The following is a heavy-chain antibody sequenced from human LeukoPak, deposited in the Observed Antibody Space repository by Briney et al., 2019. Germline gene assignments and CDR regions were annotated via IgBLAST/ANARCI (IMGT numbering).Heavy chain of an antibody. CDR2: ISSSSSTI. V-gene: IGHV3-48*02. CDR1: GFTFSSYT. D-gene: IGHD5-18*01. Sequence: PGGSLRLSCAASGFTFSSYTMNWVRQAPGKGLEWVSYISSSSSTIYYADSVRGRFTISRDNAKNSLYLQMNSLRDEDTAVYYCARYVDTTMLTWGQGTLVTVSS. CDR3: ARYVDTTMLT. J-gene: IGHJ4*02.